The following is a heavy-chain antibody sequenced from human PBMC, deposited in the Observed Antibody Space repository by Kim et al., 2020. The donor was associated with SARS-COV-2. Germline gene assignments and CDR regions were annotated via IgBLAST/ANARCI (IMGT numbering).Heavy chain of an antibody. V-gene: IGHV3-66*01. J-gene: IGHJ3*02. D-gene: IGHD1-26*01. Sequence: DAVKGRFTISRDNTKNTLYLQMNSLRAEDTAVYYCARAVIVGARVDAFDIWGQGTLVTVSS. CDR3: ARAVIVGARVDAFDI.